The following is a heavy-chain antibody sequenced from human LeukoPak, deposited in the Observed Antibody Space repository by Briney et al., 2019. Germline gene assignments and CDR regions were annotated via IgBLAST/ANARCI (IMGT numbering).Heavy chain of an antibody. Sequence: SETLSLTCAVYGGSFSGYYWSWIRQPPGKGLEWIGETNHSGSTNYNPSLKSRVTISVDKSKNQFSLKLSSVTAADTAVYYCARDKSGATGWFDPWGQGTLVTVSS. CDR1: GGSFSGYY. D-gene: IGHD1-26*01. CDR3: ARDKSGATGWFDP. CDR2: TNHSGST. J-gene: IGHJ5*02. V-gene: IGHV4-34*01.